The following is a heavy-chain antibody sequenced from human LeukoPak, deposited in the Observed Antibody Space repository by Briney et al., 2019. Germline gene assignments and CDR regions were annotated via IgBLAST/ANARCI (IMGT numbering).Heavy chain of an antibody. CDR1: GGSFSGYY. CDR2: INHSGST. V-gene: IGHV4-34*01. Sequence: SETLSLTCAVYGGSFSGYYWSWIRQPPGKGLEWIGEINHSGSTNYNPSLKSRVTISVDTSKNQFSLRLSSVTAADTAVYYCARGSGGSLDSWGQGTLVIVSS. D-gene: IGHD3-10*01. CDR3: ARGSGGSLDS. J-gene: IGHJ4*02.